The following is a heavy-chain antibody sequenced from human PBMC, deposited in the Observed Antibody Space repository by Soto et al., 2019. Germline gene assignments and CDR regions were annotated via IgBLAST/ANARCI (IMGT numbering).Heavy chain of an antibody. CDR3: ARENYYDY. J-gene: IGHJ4*02. CDR1: GFTFRNFW. CDR2: IKPDGSEK. Sequence: EVQLVESGGGLVQPGGSLRLSCVASGFTFRNFWMGWLRQTPEKGLEWVANIKPDGSEKYYVDSVKGRVTIARDNAQNSLYLQMNSLGAEDTAVYYCARENYYDYWGQGTLVTVSS. V-gene: IGHV3-7*04.